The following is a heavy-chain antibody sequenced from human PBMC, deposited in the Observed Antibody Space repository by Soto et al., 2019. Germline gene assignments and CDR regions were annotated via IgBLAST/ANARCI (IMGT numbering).Heavy chain of an antibody. J-gene: IGHJ3*02. D-gene: IGHD3-22*01. CDR1: GFTFSSYA. V-gene: IGHV3-23*01. CDR2: ISGSGGST. Sequence: PGGSLRLSCAASGFTFSSYAMSWVRQAPGKGLEWVSAISGSGGSTYYADSVKGRFTISRDNSKNTLYLQMNSLRAEDTAVYYCARGDYYDTSGPFSDAFDISGQGTMVTVSS. CDR3: ARGDYYDTSGPFSDAFDI.